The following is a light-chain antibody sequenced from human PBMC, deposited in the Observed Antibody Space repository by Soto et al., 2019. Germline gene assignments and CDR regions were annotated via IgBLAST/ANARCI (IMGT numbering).Light chain of an antibody. J-gene: IGLJ2*01. CDR3: AAWDDSLSGHLL. Sequence: QSVLTQPPSASGTPGERVTISCSGSSSNIGSNHVYWYQQLPGTAPKLLIFSTDQRPPGVPGRFSGSKSGTSGSLAISGLRSEDEADYYCAAWDDSLSGHLLFGGGTKLTVL. V-gene: IGLV1-47*02. CDR2: STD. CDR1: SSNIGSNH.